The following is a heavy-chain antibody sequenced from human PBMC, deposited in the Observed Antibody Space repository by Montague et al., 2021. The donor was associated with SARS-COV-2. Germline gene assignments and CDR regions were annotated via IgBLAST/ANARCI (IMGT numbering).Heavy chain of an antibody. V-gene: IGHV4-34*01. D-gene: IGHD3-10*01. CDR3: ARGRDSGTYFGTKYYFQYGLDV. CDR2: VDRSGTA. Sequence: SETLSLTCDFSDGSVSAYFWSWVRQLPGKGLEWIGQVDRSGTAHYSPSLQSRLTLSVDTSNNQVSLNLTSVTATDTATYYCARGRDSGTYFGTKYYFQYGLDVGGQGTRVTVSS. CDR1: DGSVSAYF. J-gene: IGHJ6*02.